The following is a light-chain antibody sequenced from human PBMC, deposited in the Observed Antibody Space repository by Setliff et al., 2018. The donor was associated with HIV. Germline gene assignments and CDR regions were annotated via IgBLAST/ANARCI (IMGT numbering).Light chain of an antibody. CDR1: SSDAGGYNY. J-gene: IGLJ1*01. CDR3: CSYAGSYTWV. CDR2: DVS. V-gene: IGLV2-11*01. Sequence: QSVLTQPRPVSGSPGQSVTISCTGTSSDAGGYNYVSWYQQHPGNAPKLIIYDVSERPSGVPDRFSGSKSGNTASLTISGLQAEDEADYYCCSYAGSYTWVFGTGTKAPS.